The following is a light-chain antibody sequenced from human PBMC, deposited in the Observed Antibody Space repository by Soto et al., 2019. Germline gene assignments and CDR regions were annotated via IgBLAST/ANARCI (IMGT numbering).Light chain of an antibody. CDR3: SSYTTARTYV. CDR2: EVT. J-gene: IGLJ1*01. V-gene: IGLV2-14*01. CDR1: SSDVGGYDY. Sequence: QSVLTQPASVSGSPGQSITISCTGTSSDVGGYDYVSWYQQHPDKAPKFMLYEVTNRPSGVSHRFSGSKSGNTASLTISGLQAEDEADYYCSSYTTARTYVFGTGTQLTVL.